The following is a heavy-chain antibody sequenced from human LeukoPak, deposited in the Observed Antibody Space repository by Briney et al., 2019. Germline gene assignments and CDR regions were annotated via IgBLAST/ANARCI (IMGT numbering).Heavy chain of an antibody. CDR3: ARRAGFLEWLYPFDP. CDR1: GGSFSGYY. Sequence: PSENLSLTCAVYGGSFSGYYWSWIRQPPGEGLEWIGEINHSGSTNYNPSLKSRVTISVDTSKNQFSLKLSSVTAADTAAYYCARRAGFLEWLYPFDPWGQGTLVTVSS. V-gene: IGHV4-34*01. J-gene: IGHJ5*02. D-gene: IGHD3-3*01. CDR2: INHSGST.